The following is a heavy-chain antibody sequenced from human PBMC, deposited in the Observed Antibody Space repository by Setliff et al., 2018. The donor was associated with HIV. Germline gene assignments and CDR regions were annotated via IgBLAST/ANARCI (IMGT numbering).Heavy chain of an antibody. V-gene: IGHV3-23*01. Sequence: GGSVRLFCAASGLSFSSYVMSWVRQAPGKGLEWVSGISGSGGSKYYADSVKGRFTISRDNSKNTLYLQMNSLRAEDTAVYYCAKGTYSYDSSGPDYWGQGTLVTVSS. CDR3: AKGTYSYDSSGPDY. D-gene: IGHD3-22*01. CDR2: ISGSGGSK. CDR1: GLSFSSYV. J-gene: IGHJ4*02.